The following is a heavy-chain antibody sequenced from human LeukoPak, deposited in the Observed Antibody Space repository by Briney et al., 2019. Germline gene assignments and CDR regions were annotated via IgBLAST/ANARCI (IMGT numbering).Heavy chain of an antibody. Sequence: GGSLRLSCAASGFTFDDYAMHWVRQAPGKGLEWVSLISGDGGSTYYADSVKGRFTISRDNSKNSLYLQMNSLRTEDTALYYCSKDRSGYDFWSGYYTPGYWGQGTLFTVSS. D-gene: IGHD3-3*01. J-gene: IGHJ4*02. CDR2: ISGDGGST. CDR1: GFTFDDYA. CDR3: SKDRSGYDFWSGYYTPGY. V-gene: IGHV3-43*02.